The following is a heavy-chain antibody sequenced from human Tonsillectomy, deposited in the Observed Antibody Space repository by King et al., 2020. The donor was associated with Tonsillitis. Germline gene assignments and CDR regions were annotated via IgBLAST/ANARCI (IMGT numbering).Heavy chain of an antibody. CDR3: AKELGDEVGDGFDI. CDR1: GFPFNNYA. J-gene: IGHJ3*02. Sequence: VQLVESGGGLVQPGGSLRLSCAASGFPFNNYAMSWVRQPPGKGLEWVSAISGSGGSTYYADSVKGRLTISRDNSKNTQYLQMNSLRVEDTAVYYCAKELGDEVGDGFDIWGQGTMVTVSS. D-gene: IGHD1-26*01. V-gene: IGHV3-23*04. CDR2: ISGSGGST.